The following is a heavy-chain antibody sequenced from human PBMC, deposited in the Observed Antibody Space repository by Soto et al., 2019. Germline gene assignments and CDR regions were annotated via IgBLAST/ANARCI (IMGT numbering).Heavy chain of an antibody. J-gene: IGHJ4*02. V-gene: IGHV3-74*03. CDR2: INGDGSSI. D-gene: IGHD2-2*01. CDR3: TRRGCSTTGCYFN. CDR1: GFPFSSYW. Sequence: GGSLRLSCAASGFPFSSYWMHWVRQATGKGLVWVSRINGDGSSITYADSVKGRFTISRDNAKNTLYLQMNSLRAEAPAVYYCTRRGCSTTGCYFNWGRGTLVTVSS.